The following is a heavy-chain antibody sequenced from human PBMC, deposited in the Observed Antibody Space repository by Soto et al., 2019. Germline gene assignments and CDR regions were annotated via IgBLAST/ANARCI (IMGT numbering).Heavy chain of an antibody. V-gene: IGHV4-34*01. J-gene: IGHJ6*03. CDR1: GGSFSGYY. CDR2: INHSGST. CDR3: ARGEYYYYYMDV. Sequence: SETLSLTCAVYGGSFSGYYWSWIRQPPGKGLEWIGEINHSGSTNYNPSLKSRVTISVDTSKNQFSLKLSSVTAADTAVYYCARGEYYYYYMDVWGKGTTVTVSS.